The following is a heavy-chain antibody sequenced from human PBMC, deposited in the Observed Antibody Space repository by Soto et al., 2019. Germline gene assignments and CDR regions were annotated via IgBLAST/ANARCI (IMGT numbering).Heavy chain of an antibody. J-gene: IGHJ4*02. CDR3: ARAVYYDSSLIDY. CDR2: IDPSDSYT. D-gene: IGHD3-22*01. Sequence: PGESLKISCKGSGYSFTSYWIGWVRQMPGKGLEWMGRIDPSDSYTNYSPSFQDHVTISADKSISTAYLQWSSLKASDTAMYYCARAVYYDSSLIDYWGQGTLVTVSS. CDR1: GYSFTSYW. V-gene: IGHV5-10-1*01.